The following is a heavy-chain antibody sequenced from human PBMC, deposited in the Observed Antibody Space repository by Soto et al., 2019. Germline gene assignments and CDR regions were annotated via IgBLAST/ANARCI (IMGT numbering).Heavy chain of an antibody. CDR1: GFTFSNFP. CDR2: IKISAVDT. CDR3: AKDHSNFGLGP. V-gene: IGHV3-23*01. Sequence: EVQLLESGGGLVQPGGSLRLSCAASGFTFSNFPITWVRQAPGKVLEWVSAIKISAVDTYYADSVKGRFSFSRDNYKNMLYLHLTSLRADDTDVSYCAKDHSNFGLGPWGPGTVVTGSS. D-gene: IGHD4-4*01. J-gene: IGHJ5*02.